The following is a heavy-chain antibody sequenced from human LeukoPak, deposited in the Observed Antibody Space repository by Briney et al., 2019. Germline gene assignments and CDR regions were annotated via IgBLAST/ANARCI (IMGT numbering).Heavy chain of an antibody. J-gene: IGHJ6*03. Sequence: GSLRLSCAASGFTFSSYGMHWVRQAPGKGLEWVAFIRYDGSNKYYADSVKGRFTISRDNSKNTLYLQMNSLRAEDTAVYYCANSDYGDHMGYYYYYMDVWGKGTTVTVSS. CDR3: ANSDYGDHMGYYYYYMDV. CDR2: IRYDGSNK. D-gene: IGHD4-17*01. V-gene: IGHV3-30*02. CDR1: GFTFSSYG.